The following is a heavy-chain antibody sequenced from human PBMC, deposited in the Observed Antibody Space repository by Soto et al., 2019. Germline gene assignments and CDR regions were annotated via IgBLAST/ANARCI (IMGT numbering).Heavy chain of an antibody. CDR3: EKAGRITTSGDALDL. V-gene: IGHV3-30*18. Sequence: QVQLVESGGGLVQPGRSLRLSCAASGFTFSNYGMHWVRQAPGKGLEWVAIISDDGRNKYYADALKGRFTISRDNSKNTMYMQMNSVTTEDTAEEYCEKAGRITTSGDALDLWGRGTLVIVSS. D-gene: IGHD3-10*01. CDR1: GFTFSNYG. J-gene: IGHJ3*01. CDR2: ISDDGRNK.